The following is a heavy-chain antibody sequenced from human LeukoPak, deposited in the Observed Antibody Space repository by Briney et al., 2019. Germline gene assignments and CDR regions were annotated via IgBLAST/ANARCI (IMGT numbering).Heavy chain of an antibody. Sequence: GGSLRLSCAASGFTFSSYEMNWVRQAPGKGLEWVSYISSSGSTIYYAVSVKGRFTISRDNAKNSLYLQMNSLRAEDTALYYCAKDVRYYGSGSYYIGLDPWGQGTLVTVSS. CDR2: ISSSGSTI. V-gene: IGHV3-48*03. J-gene: IGHJ5*02. CDR1: GFTFSSYE. CDR3: AKDVRYYGSGSYYIGLDP. D-gene: IGHD3-10*01.